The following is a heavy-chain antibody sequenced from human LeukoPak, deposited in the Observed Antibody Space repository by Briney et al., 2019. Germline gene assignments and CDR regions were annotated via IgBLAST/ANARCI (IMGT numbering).Heavy chain of an antibody. Sequence: SVKVSCTVSGYTLTELSMHWVRQAPGKGLEWMGGIIPIFGTANYAQKFQGRVTNTADESTSTAYMELSSLRSEDTAVYYCAATPYCSSTSCYALAYNWFDPWGQGTLVTVSS. D-gene: IGHD2-2*01. J-gene: IGHJ5*02. CDR3: AATPYCSSTSCYALAYNWFDP. CDR2: IIPIFGTA. CDR1: GYTLTELS. V-gene: IGHV1-69*13.